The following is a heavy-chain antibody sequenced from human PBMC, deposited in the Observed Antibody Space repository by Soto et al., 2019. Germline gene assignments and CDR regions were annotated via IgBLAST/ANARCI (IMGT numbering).Heavy chain of an antibody. CDR1: GYTFTGYY. CDR2: INPNSGDT. Sequence: ASVKVSCKASGYTFTGYYVHWVRQAPGQGLEWMGWINPNSGDTYLAQRFQGRVTMNRDTSIGTAYMELRGLTSDNTAEYYCAKGGAIVAAGTRVYLYNAMDVWGQGTTVTVSS. V-gene: IGHV1-2*02. D-gene: IGHD1-26*01. CDR3: AKGGAIVAAGTRVYLYNAMDV. J-gene: IGHJ6*02.